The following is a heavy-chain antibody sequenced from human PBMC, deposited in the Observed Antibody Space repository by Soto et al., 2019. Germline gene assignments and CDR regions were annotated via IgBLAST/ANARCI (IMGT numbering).Heavy chain of an antibody. V-gene: IGHV4-31*03. CDR2: IYYSGST. CDR3: ARPLDRTGTLGY. J-gene: IGHJ4*02. Sequence: SETLSLTCTVSGGSISSGGYYWSWIRQHPGKGLEWIGYIYYSGSTYYNPSLKSRVTISVDTSKNQFSLKLSSVTAADTAVYYCARPLDRTGTLGYWGQGTLVTVSS. D-gene: IGHD1-7*01. CDR1: GGSISSGGYY.